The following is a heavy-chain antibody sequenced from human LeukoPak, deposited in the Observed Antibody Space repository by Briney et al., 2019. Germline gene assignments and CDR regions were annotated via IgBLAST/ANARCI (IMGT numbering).Heavy chain of an antibody. V-gene: IGHV4-4*07. D-gene: IGHD3-10*01. Sequence: SESLSLTCTVSGASISSYYWSWIRQPAGKGLEWIGRVYISGTTNYSPSLKGRVTISVDTSRNQFSLSLSSVTAADTAVYYCARVVSREFYFDYWGQGTLVTVSS. CDR2: VYISGTT. J-gene: IGHJ4*02. CDR3: ARVVSREFYFDY. CDR1: GASISSYY.